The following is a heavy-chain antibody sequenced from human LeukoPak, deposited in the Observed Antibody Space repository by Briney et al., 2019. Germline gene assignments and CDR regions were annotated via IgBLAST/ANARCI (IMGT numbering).Heavy chain of an antibody. V-gene: IGHV3-23*01. CDR2: ISGSGVTT. CDR3: AKRDTTGLYYFDY. D-gene: IGHD2-8*01. CDR1: GFTFSSYA. Sequence: GGSLRLSCAASGFTFSSYAMSWVRQAPGKGLEWVSAISGSGVTTSYADSLKGRFSISRGNSKNTLYLQMNSLRAEDTAVYYCAKRDTTGLYYFDYWGQGTMVTVSS. J-gene: IGHJ4*02.